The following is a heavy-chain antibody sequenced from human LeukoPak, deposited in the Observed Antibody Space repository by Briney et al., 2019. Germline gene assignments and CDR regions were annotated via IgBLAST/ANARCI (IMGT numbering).Heavy chain of an antibody. CDR3: ARAKRETSTRPWTSGMDV. J-gene: IGHJ6*02. CDR1: GFTLSDYD. Sequence: GGSLRLSCAASGFTLSDYDIHWVRQPIGKGLDWVSGLGSAGDKYHAGSERGRFTISREDAENSVYLQMNGLRPEDTAVYYCARAKRETSTRPWTSGMDVWGQGTRVTVSS. D-gene: IGHD3/OR15-3a*01. CDR2: LGSAGDK. V-gene: IGHV3-13*01.